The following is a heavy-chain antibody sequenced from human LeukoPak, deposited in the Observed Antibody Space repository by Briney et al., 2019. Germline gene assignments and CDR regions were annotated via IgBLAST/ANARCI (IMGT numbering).Heavy chain of an antibody. J-gene: IGHJ4*02. CDR2: IRSKAYGGTT. Sequence: GGSLRLSCTASGFTFGDYAMSWGRQAPGKGLEWVGFIRSKAYGGTTEYVASVKGRFTISRDDSKSIAYLQMNSLKTEDTAVYYCTRLSLGGWYPSYWGQGTLVTVSS. CDR1: GFTFGDYA. D-gene: IGHD6-19*01. V-gene: IGHV3-49*04. CDR3: TRLSLGGWYPSY.